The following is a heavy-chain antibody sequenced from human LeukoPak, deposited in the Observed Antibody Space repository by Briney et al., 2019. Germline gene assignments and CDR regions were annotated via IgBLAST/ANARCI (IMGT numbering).Heavy chain of an antibody. J-gene: IGHJ4*02. Sequence: PGGSLGLSCAASGFTFSDYYMSWIRQAPGKGLEWLSYISPSGTTIYYTDSVRGRFTISRDNAKNSLYLQMNSLRAEDTAVYYCAREGGYSGYGTYWGQGTLVTVSS. CDR3: AREGGYSGYGTY. V-gene: IGHV3-11*04. CDR2: ISPSGTTI. CDR1: GFTFSDYY. D-gene: IGHD5-12*01.